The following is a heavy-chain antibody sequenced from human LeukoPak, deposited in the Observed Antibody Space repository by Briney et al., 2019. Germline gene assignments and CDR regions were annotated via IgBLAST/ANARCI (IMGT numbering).Heavy chain of an antibody. J-gene: IGHJ5*02. CDR3: GRGNKSFDP. CDR2: INPNTGDT. V-gene: IGHV1-2*02. Sequence: TSVMVSCKASGYTFTAYYVHWVRQAPGQGLEWIGWINPNTGDTNYAPKFQGRVTMIKDTSTNSAYMELNKLTSDDTAVYYCGRGNKSFDPWGQGTLVTVSS. CDR1: GYTFTAYY.